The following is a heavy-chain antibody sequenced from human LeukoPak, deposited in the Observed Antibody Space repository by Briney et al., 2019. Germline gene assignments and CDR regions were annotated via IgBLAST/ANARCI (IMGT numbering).Heavy chain of an antibody. J-gene: IGHJ4*02. Sequence: GGSLRLSCAASGFTFSSYEMNWVRQAPGKGLEWVSYISSSGSTISYADSVKGRFTISRDNAKNSLYLQMNSLRAEDTAVYYCARYATVVKGGFDYWGQGTLVTVSS. D-gene: IGHD4-23*01. V-gene: IGHV3-48*03. CDR1: GFTFSSYE. CDR2: ISSSGSTI. CDR3: ARYATVVKGGFDY.